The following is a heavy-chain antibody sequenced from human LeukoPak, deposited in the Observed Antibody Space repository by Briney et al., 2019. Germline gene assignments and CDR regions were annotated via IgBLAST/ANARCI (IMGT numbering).Heavy chain of an antibody. D-gene: IGHD3-10*01. CDR3: ARFRSVYYFDY. J-gene: IGHJ4*02. V-gene: IGHV4-59*01. Sequence: SETPSLTCTVSGGSISSYYWSWIRQPPGKGLEWIGYIYYSGSTNYNPSLKSRVTISVDTSKNQFSLKLSSVTAADTAVYYCARFRSVYYFDYWGQGTLVTVSS. CDR1: GGSISSYY. CDR2: IYYSGST.